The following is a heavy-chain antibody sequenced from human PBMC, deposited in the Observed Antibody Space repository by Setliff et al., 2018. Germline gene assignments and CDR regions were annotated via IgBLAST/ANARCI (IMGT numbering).Heavy chain of an antibody. D-gene: IGHD4-17*01. J-gene: IGHJ4*02. Sequence: GESLKISCKGSGYSFTSYWIGWMRQMPGKGLEWMGILYPGDSDTRYSPSFQGQVTISADKSISTAYLQWSSLKASDTAMYYCSRLATDYGDYESLNYFDYWGQGTLVTVSS. CDR1: GYSFTSYW. CDR2: LYPGDSDT. CDR3: SRLATDYGDYESLNYFDY. V-gene: IGHV5-51*01.